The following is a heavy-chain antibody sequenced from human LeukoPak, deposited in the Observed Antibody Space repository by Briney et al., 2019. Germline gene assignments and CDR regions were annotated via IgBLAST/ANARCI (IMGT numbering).Heavy chain of an antibody. Sequence: PTQTLSLTCAISGDSVSSNSAAWNWIRQSPSRGLEWLGRTYYRSKWYNDYAVSVKSRIAINRDTSKNQISLHLNSVTPEDTAVYYCTRCSYGYSDYWGQGTLVTVSS. CDR1: GDSVSSNSAA. J-gene: IGHJ4*02. V-gene: IGHV6-1*01. CDR3: TRCSYGYSDY. CDR2: TYYRSKWYN. D-gene: IGHD3-10*01.